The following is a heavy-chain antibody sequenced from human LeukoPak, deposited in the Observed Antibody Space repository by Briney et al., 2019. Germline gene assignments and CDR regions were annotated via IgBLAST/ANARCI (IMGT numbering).Heavy chain of an antibody. CDR3: ARGRGSSSRGDFDY. CDR1: GYTFTDYY. CDR2: INPNSGGT. D-gene: IGHD6-6*01. Sequence: ASVTVSYKASGYTFTDYYMHWVRQAPGQGLEWMGWINPNSGGTNYAQKFQGRVTMTRDTSIGTAYMELSRLRSDDTAVYYCARGRGSSSRGDFDYWGQGTLVTVSS. V-gene: IGHV1-2*02. J-gene: IGHJ4*02.